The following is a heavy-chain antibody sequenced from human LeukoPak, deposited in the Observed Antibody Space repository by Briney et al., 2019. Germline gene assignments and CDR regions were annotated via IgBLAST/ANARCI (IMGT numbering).Heavy chain of an antibody. J-gene: IGHJ6*03. V-gene: IGHV4-30-4*07. D-gene: IGHD3-9*01. CDR1: GGSISSGGYS. CDR2: IYYSGST. CDR3: ARHIRYFDWLRVFYYMDV. Sequence: SETLSLTCAVSGGSISSGGYSWSWIRQPPGKGLEWIGYIYYSGSTYYNPSLKSRVTISVDTSKNQFSLKLSSVTAADTAVYYCARHIRYFDWLRVFYYMDVWGKGTTVTISS.